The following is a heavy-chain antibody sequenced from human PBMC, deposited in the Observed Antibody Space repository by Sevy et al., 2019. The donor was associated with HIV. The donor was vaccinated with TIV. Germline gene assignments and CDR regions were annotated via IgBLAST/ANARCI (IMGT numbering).Heavy chain of an antibody. J-gene: IGHJ5*02. V-gene: IGHV4-39*01. Sequence: SETLSLTCTVSGGSIGTSSYYWGWIRQSPGKGLEWIGSIYDSGSTYYNPSLKSRVTISVDTSKTQFSLKLRSVTAADTAVYYCARHSHGDYADWVDPWGQGTLVTVSS. D-gene: IGHD4-17*01. CDR1: GGSIGTSSYY. CDR3: ARHSHGDYADWVDP. CDR2: IYDSGST.